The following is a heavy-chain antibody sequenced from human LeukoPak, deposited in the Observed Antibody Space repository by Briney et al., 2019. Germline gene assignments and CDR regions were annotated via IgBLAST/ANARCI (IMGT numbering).Heavy chain of an antibody. V-gene: IGHV4-61*02. J-gene: IGHJ4*02. Sequence: TSSETLSLTCTVSGGSISSGSYYWSWIRQAAGKGLEWIGRIYTSGSTNYNPSLKSRVTISVDTSKNQFSLRLSSVTAADTAVYYCARLGYSNSHSYFDFWGQGTLVTVSS. D-gene: IGHD4-11*01. CDR2: IYTSGST. CDR1: GGSISSGSYY. CDR3: ARLGYSNSHSYFDF.